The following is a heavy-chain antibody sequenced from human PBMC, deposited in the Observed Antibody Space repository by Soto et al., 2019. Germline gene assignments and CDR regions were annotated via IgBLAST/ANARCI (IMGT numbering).Heavy chain of an antibody. V-gene: IGHV3-30*04. D-gene: IGHD3-10*01. Sequence: GGDLRLSCAASGVSFSHYAMHLVLQPPGKVLEWVALISYDGENQYFTDSVRGRFTISRDNSKTAVYLEMNDLRLDDTATYYCVRRHSESSNAFDLWGQGPLVTVSS. CDR3: VRRHSESSNAFDL. J-gene: IGHJ5*02. CDR2: ISYDGENQ. CDR1: GVSFSHYA.